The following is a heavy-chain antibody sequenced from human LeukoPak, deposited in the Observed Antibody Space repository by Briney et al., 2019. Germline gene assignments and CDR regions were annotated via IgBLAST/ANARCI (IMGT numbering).Heavy chain of an antibody. CDR2: ISSSGSYI. V-gene: IGHV3-21*01. D-gene: IGHD4-17*01. CDR3: ARDYYGDYVFDY. J-gene: IGHJ4*02. Sequence: GGSLRLSCAASGFTFSSYSMNWVRQAPGKGLEWVSSISSSGSYIHYADSVKGRFTISRDNAKISLDLQMNSLRADDTAVYYCARDYYGDYVFDYWGQGALVIVSS. CDR1: GFTFSSYS.